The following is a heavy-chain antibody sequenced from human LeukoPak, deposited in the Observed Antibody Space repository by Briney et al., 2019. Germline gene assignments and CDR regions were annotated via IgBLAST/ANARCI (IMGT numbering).Heavy chain of an antibody. Sequence: GGSLRLSCAASGFTFSSYWMSWVRQAPGKGLERVANIKQDGSEKYYVDSVKGRFTISRDNAKKSLYLQMNSLRPDDTALYYCSTDPRLLLYWGHGTLVTVSS. CDR3: STDPRLLLY. CDR1: GFTFSSYW. CDR2: IKQDGSEK. V-gene: IGHV3-7*03. D-gene: IGHD3-22*01. J-gene: IGHJ4*01.